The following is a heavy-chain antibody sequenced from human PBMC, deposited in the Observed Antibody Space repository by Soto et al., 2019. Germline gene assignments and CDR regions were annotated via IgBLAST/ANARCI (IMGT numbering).Heavy chain of an antibody. V-gene: IGHV3-74*01. Sequence: EVQLVESGGGLVQPGGSLRLSCAASGFTFSTYWMNWVRQAPGKGLVCVSRIKSDGSTTSYADSVKGRFTISRDNAKNTLYLQMTSLRAEDTAMYYCVIGDYGGKNYWGQGTLVTVSS. D-gene: IGHD4-17*01. CDR3: VIGDYGGKNY. CDR1: GFTFSTYW. CDR2: IKSDGSTT. J-gene: IGHJ4*02.